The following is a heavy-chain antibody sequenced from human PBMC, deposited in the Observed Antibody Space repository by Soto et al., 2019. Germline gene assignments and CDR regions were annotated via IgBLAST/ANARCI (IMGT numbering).Heavy chain of an antibody. CDR3: ARGYCDFWSGYRIEQYYFEY. CDR2: IYYSGST. V-gene: IGHV4-59*01. CDR1: GGSISSYY. Sequence: SETLSLTCTVSGGSISSYYWSWIRQPPGKGLEWIGYIYYSGSTNYNPSLKSRVTISVDTSKNQFSLKLSSVTAADTAVYYCARGYCDFWSGYRIEQYYFEYWGQGTLVTVSS. D-gene: IGHD3-3*01. J-gene: IGHJ4*02.